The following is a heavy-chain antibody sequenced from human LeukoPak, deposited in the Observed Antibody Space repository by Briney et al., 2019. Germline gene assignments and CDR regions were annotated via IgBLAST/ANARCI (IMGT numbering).Heavy chain of an antibody. CDR1: GGSISGYY. V-gene: IGHV4-59*01. D-gene: IGHD3-22*01. CDR2: IYYSGST. Sequence: SETLSLTCTVSGGSISGYYWSWIRQPPGKGLEWIGYIYYSGSTKYNPSLKSRFTMSVDTSRNQFSLKLSSVTAADTAVYYCARGGLENGYHSNDGFDIWGQGTMVTVSS. J-gene: IGHJ3*02. CDR3: ARGGLENGYHSNDGFDI.